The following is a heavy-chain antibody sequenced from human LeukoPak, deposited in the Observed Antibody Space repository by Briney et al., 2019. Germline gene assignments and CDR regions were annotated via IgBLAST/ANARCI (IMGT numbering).Heavy chain of an antibody. CDR3: ARIGYRSSTFDY. CDR1: GFTFTRYW. CDR2: IKQDGSDR. J-gene: IGHJ4*02. V-gene: IGHV3-7*05. Sequence: GGSLRLSCAASGFTFTRYWMSWVRQAPGKELEWVANIKQDGSDRNYADSVKRRITITRDNAQNSLYLQVNSLSAEDTAVYYCARIGYRSSTFDYWGQGTLVTVSS. D-gene: IGHD6-6*01.